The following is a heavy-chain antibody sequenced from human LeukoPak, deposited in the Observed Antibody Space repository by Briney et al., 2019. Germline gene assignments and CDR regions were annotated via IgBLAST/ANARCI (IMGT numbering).Heavy chain of an antibody. CDR3: AKDRATVTSYYYYGMDV. Sequence: PGGSLRLSCAASGFTFSSYGMHWVRQAPGKGLEWVAVIWYDGSNKYYADSVKGRFTISRDNSKNTLYLQMNSLRAEDTAVYYCAKDRATVTSYYYYGMDVWGQGTTVTVSS. CDR2: IWYDGSNK. V-gene: IGHV3-30*02. J-gene: IGHJ6*02. D-gene: IGHD4-17*01. CDR1: GFTFSSYG.